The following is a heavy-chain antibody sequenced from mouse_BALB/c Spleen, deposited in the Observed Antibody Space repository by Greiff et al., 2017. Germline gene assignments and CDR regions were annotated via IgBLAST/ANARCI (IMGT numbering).Heavy chain of an antibody. CDR3: ARSFITTALAY. D-gene: IGHD1-2*01. Sequence: EVKVEESGPGLVKPSQSLSLTCTVTGYSITSDYAWNWIRQFPGNKLEWMGYISYSGSTSYNPSLKSRISITRDTSKNQFFLQLNSVTTEDTATYYCARSFITTALAYWGQGTLVTVSA. V-gene: IGHV3-2*02. CDR2: ISYSGST. CDR1: GYSITSDYA. J-gene: IGHJ3*01.